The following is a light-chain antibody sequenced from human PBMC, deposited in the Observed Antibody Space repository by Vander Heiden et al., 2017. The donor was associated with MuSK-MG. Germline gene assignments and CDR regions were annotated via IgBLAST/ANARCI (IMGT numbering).Light chain of an antibody. CDR3: QQPYSTPHT. J-gene: IGKJ2*01. Sequence: DIQMTQSPSSLSASVGDGVTIPCRASQSISAYLNWYQQKPGKAPKLLINAASSLQSGVPSRFSGSGSGTDFTLTISSLQPEDFATYFCQQPYSTPHTFGQGTKLEIK. CDR1: QSISAY. V-gene: IGKV1-39*01. CDR2: AAS.